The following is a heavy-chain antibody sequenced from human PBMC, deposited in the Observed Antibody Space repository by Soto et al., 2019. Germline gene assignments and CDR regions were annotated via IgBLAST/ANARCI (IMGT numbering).Heavy chain of an antibody. CDR1: GFTVSSNY. CDR3: ARGFERVVVTAIPPLAY. CDR2: IYSGGST. D-gene: IGHD2-21*02. V-gene: IGHV3-53*01. J-gene: IGHJ4*02. Sequence: SLRLSCAASGFTVSSNYMSWVRQAPGKGLEWVSVIYSGGSTYYADSVKGRFTISRDNSKNTLYLQMNSLRAEDTAVYYCARGFERVVVTAIPPLAYWGQGTLVTVSS.